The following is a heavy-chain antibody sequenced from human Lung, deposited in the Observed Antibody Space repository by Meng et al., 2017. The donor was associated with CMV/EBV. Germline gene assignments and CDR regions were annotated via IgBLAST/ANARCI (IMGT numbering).Heavy chain of an antibody. CDR2: IDPGRGDT. CDR1: GYTITSDY. J-gene: IGHJ4*02. D-gene: IGHD4/OR15-4a*01. Sequence: QVQVVQAGTALTKPAASEKVAGRASGYTITSDYIHWIRQAPGQGLEWMGWIDPGRGDTKYAQRFQGRVTLTRDTSIDTVYMELTSLTSDDTDVYYCARADYGPFNYWGQGTLVTVSS. V-gene: IGHV1-2*02. CDR3: ARADYGPFNY.